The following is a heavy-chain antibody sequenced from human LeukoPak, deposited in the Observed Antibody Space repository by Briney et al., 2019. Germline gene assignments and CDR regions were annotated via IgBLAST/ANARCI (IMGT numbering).Heavy chain of an antibody. CDR3: ASGYCSGGHCYSVYFQH. CDR2: IGDTGVTT. D-gene: IGHD2-15*01. CDR1: GFSFSSYV. V-gene: IGHV3-23*01. Sequence: PGGSLRLSCVASGFSFSSYVMTWVRQAPGKGLAWVSSIGDTGVTTFYADSVKGRFTISRDNSKNTLYLQMNSLRAEDTAVYYCASGYCSGGHCYSVYFQHWGQGTLVTVSS. J-gene: IGHJ1*01.